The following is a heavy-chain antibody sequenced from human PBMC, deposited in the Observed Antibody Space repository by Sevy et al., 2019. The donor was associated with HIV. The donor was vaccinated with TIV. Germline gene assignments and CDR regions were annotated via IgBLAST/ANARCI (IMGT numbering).Heavy chain of an antibody. J-gene: IGHJ4*02. D-gene: IGHD3-22*01. V-gene: IGHV1-18*01. CDR3: ERDGYDGSGYQRGLFDF. CDR1: GYIFTSYG. CDR2: INGHNGNT. Sequence: ASVKVSCKASGYIFTSYGISWVRQAPRQGLEGMGWINGHNGNTNYVQNLQGRVTMTTDTSTNTAYMELRSLRSDDTAVYYCERDGYDGSGYQRGLFDFWGQGTLVTVSS.